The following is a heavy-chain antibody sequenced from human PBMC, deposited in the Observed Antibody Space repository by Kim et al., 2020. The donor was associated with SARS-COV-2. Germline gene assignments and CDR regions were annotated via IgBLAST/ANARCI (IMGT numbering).Heavy chain of an antibody. D-gene: IGHD4-4*01. CDR3: ARSTYSTMLDS. Sequence: YAESVEDRFTVSRDNAKNTLYLQMDRLREEDTAVYYCARSTYSTMLDSWGQGTLVAVST. V-gene: IGHV3-74*01. J-gene: IGHJ5*01.